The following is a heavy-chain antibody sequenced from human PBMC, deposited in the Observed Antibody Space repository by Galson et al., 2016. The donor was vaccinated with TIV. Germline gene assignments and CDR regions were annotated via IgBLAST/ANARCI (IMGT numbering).Heavy chain of an antibody. D-gene: IGHD3-3*01. CDR1: GFTFSSYP. V-gene: IGHV3-30*04. Sequence: SLRLSCAASGFTFSSYPMNWVRQTPGRGLEWVAVISYDSSNIYYADSVKGRFTISRDNSKNTLFLRMNRLSSNDSGVYFCASPRHGGFLRFSMDVWGQGTTVIVS. CDR3: ASPRHGGFLRFSMDV. CDR2: ISYDSSNI. J-gene: IGHJ6*02.